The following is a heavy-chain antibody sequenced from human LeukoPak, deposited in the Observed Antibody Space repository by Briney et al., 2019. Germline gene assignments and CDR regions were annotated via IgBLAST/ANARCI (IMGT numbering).Heavy chain of an antibody. CDR3: TRNWGSDNWFDP. CDR1: GFTVSSNY. CDR2: IYSGGST. Sequence: PGGSLRLSCAASGFTVSSNYMTWVHQAPGKGLEWVSVIYSGGSTYYADSVKGRFTISRDNSKNTLYLQMNSLRAEDTAVYYCTRNWGSDNWFDPWGQGTLVTVSS. V-gene: IGHV3-53*01. J-gene: IGHJ5*02. D-gene: IGHD7-27*01.